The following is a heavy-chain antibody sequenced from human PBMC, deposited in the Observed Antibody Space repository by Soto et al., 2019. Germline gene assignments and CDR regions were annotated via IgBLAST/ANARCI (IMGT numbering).Heavy chain of an antibody. CDR2: ISYDGSNK. CDR1: GFSFSRNA. V-gene: IGHV3-30*18. D-gene: IGHD2-2*01. Sequence: PGGSLRLSCAASGFSFSRNAMHWVRQAPGKGLEWVAVISYDGSNKYYADSVKGRLTISRDNSKNTLYLQMNSLRAEDTAVYYCAKDVSTTADYYFDYWGQGTLVTVSS. J-gene: IGHJ4*02. CDR3: AKDVSTTADYYFDY.